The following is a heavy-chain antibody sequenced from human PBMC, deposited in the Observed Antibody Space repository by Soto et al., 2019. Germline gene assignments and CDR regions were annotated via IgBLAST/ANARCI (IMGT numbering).Heavy chain of an antibody. CDR2: IYNSGST. Sequence: QEQLQESGPGLVKHSETLSLTCAVSGGSVTTYHWTWIRQPPGKGLEWIGYIYNSGSTNYSPALKSRVTISLDTSKNQLSLKVNSVTAADTAMSYCAKLRDGYYYYYGMDVWGQGTSVTVSS. V-gene: IGHV4-59*02. D-gene: IGHD3-10*01. CDR1: GGSVTTYH. CDR3: AKLRDGYYYYYGMDV. J-gene: IGHJ6*02.